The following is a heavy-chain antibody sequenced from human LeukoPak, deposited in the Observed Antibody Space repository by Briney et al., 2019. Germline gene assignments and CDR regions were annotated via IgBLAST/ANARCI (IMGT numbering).Heavy chain of an antibody. CDR1: GFTFSSYV. Sequence: PGGSLRLSCAASGFTFSSYVMNWVRQAPGKGLEWVAVISYDGSNKYYADSVKGRFTISRDNAKNSLYLQMNSLRAEDTAVYYCASNRWLNYWGQGTLVTVSS. CDR2: ISYDGSNK. J-gene: IGHJ4*02. CDR3: ASNRWLNY. V-gene: IGHV3-30*04. D-gene: IGHD2-15*01.